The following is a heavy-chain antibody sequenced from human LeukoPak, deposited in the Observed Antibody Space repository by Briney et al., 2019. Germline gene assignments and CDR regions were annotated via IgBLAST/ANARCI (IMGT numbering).Heavy chain of an antibody. CDR2: IYNSGST. CDR3: ARGGAAPGAFDV. Sequence: SETLSLTRTVPGGSISSYYWSWIRQPPGKGLEWIGYIYNSGSTNYNPSLKSRVTISVDTSKNQFSLKLSSVTAADTAVYYCARGGAAPGAFDVWGQGTVVTASS. CDR1: GGSISSYY. V-gene: IGHV4-59*01. J-gene: IGHJ3*01. D-gene: IGHD2-15*01.